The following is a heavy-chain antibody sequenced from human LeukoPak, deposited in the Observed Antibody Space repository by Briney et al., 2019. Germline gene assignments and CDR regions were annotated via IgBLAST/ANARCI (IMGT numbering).Heavy chain of an antibody. CDR3: ARDDPGELAEFDY. CDR2: INPNSGGT. V-gene: IGHV1-2*02. Sequence: ASVKVSCKASGYTSTGYYMHWVRQAPGQGLEWMGWINPNSGGTNYAQKLQGRVTMTTDTSTSTAYMELRSLRSDDTAVYYCARDDPGELAEFDYWGQGTLVTVSS. J-gene: IGHJ4*02. CDR1: GYTSTGYY. D-gene: IGHD1-1*01.